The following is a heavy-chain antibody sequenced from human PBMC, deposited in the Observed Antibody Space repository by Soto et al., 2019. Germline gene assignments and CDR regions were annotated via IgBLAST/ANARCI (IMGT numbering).Heavy chain of an antibody. CDR3: ARGNHRWLQLWYFDP. J-gene: IGHJ2*01. D-gene: IGHD5-12*01. V-gene: IGHV1-69*12. CDR2: IIPIFGTA. Sequence: QIQLVQSGAEVKKPGSSVTVSCTASGGTFSSYTISWVRQAPGQGLEWMGGIIPIFGTANYAQKFQGRVTINADESTSTADMEWGSLRSEATAVYYCARGNHRWLQLWYFDPWCSGTLVTVSS. CDR1: GGTFSSYT.